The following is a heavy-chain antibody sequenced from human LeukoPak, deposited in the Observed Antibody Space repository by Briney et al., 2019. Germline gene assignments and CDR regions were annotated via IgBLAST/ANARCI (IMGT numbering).Heavy chain of an antibody. CDR3: ARPYEVRGHDAFDI. CDR1: GYSFTSYW. J-gene: IGHJ3*02. V-gene: IGHV5-51*01. D-gene: IGHD3-10*01. Sequence: GESLQISCKGSGYSFTSYWIGWVRQMPGKGLGWMGIIYPGDSDTRYSPSFQGQVTISADKSISTAYLQWSSLKASDTAMYYCARPYEVRGHDAFDIWGQGTMVTVSS. CDR2: IYPGDSDT.